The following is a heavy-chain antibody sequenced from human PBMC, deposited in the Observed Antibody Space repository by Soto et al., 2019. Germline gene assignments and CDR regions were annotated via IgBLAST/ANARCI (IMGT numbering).Heavy chain of an antibody. CDR2: SINSGTFP. D-gene: IGHD1-1*01. J-gene: IGHJ4*02. Sequence: PGGSLRLSCEGSGFTFSDYYISWIRQAPGKGLEWISYSINSGTFPRYADSVKGRFSISRDNTKNLLYLQMNSLRAGDTAVYYCARSGDNYNRLDYWGQGTPVTVSS. V-gene: IGHV3-11*06. CDR3: ARSGDNYNRLDY. CDR1: GFTFSDYY.